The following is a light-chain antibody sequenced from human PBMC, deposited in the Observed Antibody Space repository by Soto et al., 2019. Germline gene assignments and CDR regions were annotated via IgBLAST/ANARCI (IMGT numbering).Light chain of an antibody. CDR2: RNN. CDR1: SSNIGTNY. CDR3: AAWDDSLSGGG. V-gene: IGLV1-47*01. Sequence: QSVLTQPPSASGTPGQRVTISCSGSSSNIGTNYVYWYQQLPGTAPKLLIYRNNQRPSGVPDRFSGSKSGTSASLAISGLRSEDEADYYCAAWDDSLSGGGFGGGTQLTVL. J-gene: IGLJ3*02.